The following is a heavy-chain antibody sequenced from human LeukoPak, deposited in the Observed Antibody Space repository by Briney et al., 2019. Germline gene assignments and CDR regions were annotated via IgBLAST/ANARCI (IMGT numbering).Heavy chain of an antibody. CDR1: GFTFIGYG. CDR2: ISYDGSNQ. V-gene: IGHV3-30*18. Sequence: GGSLRLSCEASGFTFIGYGMHWVRQAPGKGLEWVAGISYDGSNQYYTDSVKGRFTISRDNSKNTLYLQMNSLRPEDTAVYYCAKDRAAGNADYWGQGTLVTVSS. CDR3: AKDRAAGNADY. J-gene: IGHJ4*02. D-gene: IGHD6-13*01.